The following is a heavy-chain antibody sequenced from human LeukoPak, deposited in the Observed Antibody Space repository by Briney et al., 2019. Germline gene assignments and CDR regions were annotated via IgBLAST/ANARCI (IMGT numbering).Heavy chain of an antibody. D-gene: IGHD6-19*01. CDR2: IYYTGSS. Sequence: SETLSLTCTVSGGSISSSSYYWGWIRQPPGKALEWVGSIYYTGSSYYNPSLTSRVTIAVDTSKNQFFLKLSSVTAADTAVYYCAKADSSGWYNLDYWGRGTLVTVSS. CDR3: AKADSSGWYNLDY. V-gene: IGHV4-39*01. J-gene: IGHJ4*02. CDR1: GGSISSSSYY.